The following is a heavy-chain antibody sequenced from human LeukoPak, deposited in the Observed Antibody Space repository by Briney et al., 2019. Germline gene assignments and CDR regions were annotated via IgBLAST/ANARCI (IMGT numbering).Heavy chain of an antibody. CDR1: GGSISSFY. D-gene: IGHD1-7*01. CDR3: ASGNYYFDY. V-gene: IGHV4-59*01. CDR2: IYYSGST. J-gene: IGHJ4*02. Sequence: SETLSLTCTVSGGSISSFYWSWIRQPPEKGLEWIGYIYYSGSTKYNPSLKSRVTISVDTSKNQVSLKLSSVTAADTAVYHCASGNYYFDYWGQGTLVTVSS.